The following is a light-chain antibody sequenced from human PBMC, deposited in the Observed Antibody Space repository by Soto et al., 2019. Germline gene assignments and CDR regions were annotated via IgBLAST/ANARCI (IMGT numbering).Light chain of an antibody. V-gene: IGLV1-44*01. J-gene: IGLJ7*01. CDR1: SSNIAGNT. CDR2: IND. CDR3: ATWDDDLNAAV. Sequence: QSVLTQPPSLSGTPGQRVTISCSGSSSNIAGNTVHWYQHLPGTAPKLLIYINDQRPSGVTGRFSASTSGTSASLAISGLQSDDEADYYCATWDDDLNAAVFGGGTQLTVL.